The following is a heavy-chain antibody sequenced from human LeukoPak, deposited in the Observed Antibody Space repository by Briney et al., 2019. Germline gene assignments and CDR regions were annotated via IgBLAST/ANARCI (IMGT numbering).Heavy chain of an antibody. D-gene: IGHD2-2*01. CDR3: ARGRGKYKLLSTYFDY. CDR2: INHSGST. CDR1: GGSFSGYY. Sequence: SETLSLTCAVYGGSFSGYYWSWIRQPPGKGLEWIGEINHSGSTNYNPSLKSRVTISVDTSKNQFSLKLSSVTAADTAVYYCARGRGKYKLLSTYFDYWGQGTLVTVSS. V-gene: IGHV4-34*01. J-gene: IGHJ4*02.